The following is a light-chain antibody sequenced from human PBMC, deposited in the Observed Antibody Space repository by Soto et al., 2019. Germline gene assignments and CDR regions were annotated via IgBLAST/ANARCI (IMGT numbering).Light chain of an antibody. CDR3: QQHCGSPIT. Sequence: EIVLTQSPGTLSLSPGESATLSCRASQSVYSKYLAWYQQKPGQAPRLLIYGASSRASGIPARFSGSGSGTDFTLTISSLETEDFAVYYCQQHCGSPITFGQGTRLEIK. V-gene: IGKV3-20*01. CDR1: QSVYSKY. J-gene: IGKJ5*01. CDR2: GAS.